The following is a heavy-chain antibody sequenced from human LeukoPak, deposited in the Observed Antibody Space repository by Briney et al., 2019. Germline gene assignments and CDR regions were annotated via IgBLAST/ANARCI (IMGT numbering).Heavy chain of an antibody. CDR3: ARGGSYRWFDP. Sequence: SQTLSLTCTVSGGSLSSGGYYWTWIRQHPGKGLEWIGYIYDSANTNYNPSLKSRVTMSVDTSKNQFSLKLISVTAVDTAVYYCARGGSYRWFDPWGQGTLVTVSS. D-gene: IGHD1-26*01. CDR1: GGSLSSGGYY. V-gene: IGHV4-31*03. CDR2: IYDSANT. J-gene: IGHJ5*02.